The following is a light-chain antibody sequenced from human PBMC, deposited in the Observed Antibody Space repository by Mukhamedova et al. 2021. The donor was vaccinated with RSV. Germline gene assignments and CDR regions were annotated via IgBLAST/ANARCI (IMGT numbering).Light chain of an antibody. CDR2: AAS. Sequence: WYQRRVHGKAPHRLIYAASRLQSGVPSRFRGRGSGTDFTLTLSSLQPDDFATYYCLQPNSYPRTFGQVTKVEIK. J-gene: IGKJ1*01. CDR3: LQPNSYPRT. V-gene: IGKV1-17*01.